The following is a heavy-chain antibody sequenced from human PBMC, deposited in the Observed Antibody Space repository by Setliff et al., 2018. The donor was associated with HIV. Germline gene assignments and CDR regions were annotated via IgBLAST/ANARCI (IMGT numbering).Heavy chain of an antibody. CDR3: ARAPGPYGDYNWFDP. CDR2: VYDSEST. D-gene: IGHD4-17*01. CDR1: GGSISSGDYY. V-gene: IGHV4-30-4*08. Sequence: PSETLSLTCTVSGGSISSGDYYWGWIRQPPGKGLEWIGSVYDSESTYYNPSLKSRVTITVDTSKNHFSLKPNSVTAADTAVYYCARAPGPYGDYNWFDPWGQGALVTVSS. J-gene: IGHJ5*02.